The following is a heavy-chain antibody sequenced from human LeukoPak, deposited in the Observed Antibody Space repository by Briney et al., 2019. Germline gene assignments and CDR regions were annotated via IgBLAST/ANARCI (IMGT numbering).Heavy chain of an antibody. CDR2: IKSKADGGTI. V-gene: IGHV3-15*07. D-gene: IGHD3-10*01. CDR3: ARDPVGSGSHPDAFDI. CDR1: GFTFSDAW. J-gene: IGHJ3*02. Sequence: GGSLRLSCAVSGFTFSDAWMNWVRQAPGKGLEWVGRIKSKADGGTIDYAAPVKGRFTISRDDSKNTLYLQMNSLRAEDTAVYYCARDPVGSGSHPDAFDIWGQGTMVTVSS.